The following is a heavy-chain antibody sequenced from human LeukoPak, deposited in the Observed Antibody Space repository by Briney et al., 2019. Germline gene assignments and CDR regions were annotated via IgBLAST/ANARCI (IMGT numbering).Heavy chain of an antibody. CDR3: ARGLYRHYYESSGSPVDY. Sequence: PSETLSLTCAVYGGSFSGYYWSWIRQPPGKGLEWIGEINHSGSTNYNPSLKSRVTISVDTSKNQFSLKLSSVTAADTAVYYCARGLYRHYYESSGSPVDYWGQGTLVTVSS. J-gene: IGHJ4*02. V-gene: IGHV4-34*01. D-gene: IGHD3-22*01. CDR2: INHSGST. CDR1: GGSFSGYY.